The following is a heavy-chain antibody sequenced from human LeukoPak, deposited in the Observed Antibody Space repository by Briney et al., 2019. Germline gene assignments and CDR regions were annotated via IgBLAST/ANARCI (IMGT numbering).Heavy chain of an antibody. Sequence: GGSLRLSCTASGFTFSSYDMHWVRQATGKGLEWVSAIGTAGDTYYPGSVKGRFTISRENAKNSLYLQMNSLRAGDTAVYYCARARGIAALPDYWDQGTLVTVSS. CDR3: ARARGIAALPDY. CDR2: IGTAGDT. D-gene: IGHD6-13*01. J-gene: IGHJ4*02. V-gene: IGHV3-13*04. CDR1: GFTFSSYD.